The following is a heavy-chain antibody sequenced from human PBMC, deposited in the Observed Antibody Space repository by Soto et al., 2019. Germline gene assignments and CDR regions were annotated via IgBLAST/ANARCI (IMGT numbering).Heavy chain of an antibody. CDR1: GFTFSIYA. J-gene: IGHJ6*02. CDR3: AKGLRASYYYGMDV. Sequence: GGSLRLSCAASGFTFSIYAMSWVRQAPGQGLEWVSSISSSAGSTYYANSVKGRFTVSRDNSKSTLYLEMNSLRAEDTAVYYCAKGLRASYYYGMDVWGQGTTVTVSS. CDR2: ISSSAGST. V-gene: IGHV3-23*01.